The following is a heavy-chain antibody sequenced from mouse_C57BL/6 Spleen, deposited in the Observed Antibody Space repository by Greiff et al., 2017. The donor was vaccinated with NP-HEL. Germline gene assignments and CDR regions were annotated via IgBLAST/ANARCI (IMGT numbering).Heavy chain of an antibody. D-gene: IGHD1-1*01. Sequence: EVQLQESGGGLVQPGGSMKLSCVASGFTFSNYWMNWVRQSPEKGLEWVAQIRLKSDNYATHYAESVKGRFTISRDDSKSSVYLQMNNLRAEDTGIYYCTGELATVENFDYWGQGTTLTVSS. V-gene: IGHV6-3*01. CDR3: TGELATVENFDY. CDR2: IRLKSDNYAT. CDR1: GFTFSNYW. J-gene: IGHJ2*01.